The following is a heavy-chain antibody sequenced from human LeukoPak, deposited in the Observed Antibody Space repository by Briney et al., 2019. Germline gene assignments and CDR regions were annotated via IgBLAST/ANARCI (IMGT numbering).Heavy chain of an antibody. CDR1: GYTFTSYG. V-gene: IGHV1-18*01. CDR2: ISAYNGNT. CDR3: AREAPRIVVVVAATQYYGMDV. D-gene: IGHD2-15*01. J-gene: IGHJ6*02. Sequence: GASVKVSCKASGYTFTSYGISWVRQAPGQGLEWMGWISAYNGNTNYAQKLQGGVTMTTDTSTSTAYMELRSLRSDDTAVYYCAREAPRIVVVVAATQYYGMDVWGQGTTVTVSS.